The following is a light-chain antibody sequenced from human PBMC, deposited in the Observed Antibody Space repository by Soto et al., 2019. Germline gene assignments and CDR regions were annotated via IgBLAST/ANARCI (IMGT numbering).Light chain of an antibody. CDR3: RQYGSSITWT. CDR2: AAS. Sequence: EVVLTQSPGTVSLSPGERATLSCRASQSVTSNYLAWYQQKPGQAPRLLIYAASSRATGIPDRFSGSGAGADFTLSISRLEPEDFAVSYCRQYGSSITWTFGQGTKVEIK. V-gene: IGKV3-20*01. J-gene: IGKJ1*01. CDR1: QSVTSNY.